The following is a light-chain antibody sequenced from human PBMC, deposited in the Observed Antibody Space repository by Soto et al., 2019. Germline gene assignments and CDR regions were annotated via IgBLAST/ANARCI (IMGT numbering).Light chain of an antibody. J-gene: IGKJ2*01. CDR1: QSVSSY. Sequence: EIVLTQSPATLSLSPGERVTLSCRASQSVSSYLAWYQQKPGQAPRLLIYDASNRATGIPARFSGSVSGTDFTLTISSLEPEDFAVYYCQQRSNWPPYTFGQGTKLEIK. V-gene: IGKV3-11*01. CDR3: QQRSNWPPYT. CDR2: DAS.